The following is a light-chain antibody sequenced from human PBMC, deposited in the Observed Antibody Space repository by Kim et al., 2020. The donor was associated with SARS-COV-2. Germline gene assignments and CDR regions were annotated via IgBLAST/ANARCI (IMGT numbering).Light chain of an antibody. Sequence: EIVLTQSPGTLSLSPGERATLSCRASQSVRSNYLAWYQHKPGQAPTLLIYGASSRAAGIPDRFSGSGSGTDFTLTITRLAPEDFAVYYCQQYGGSPPMYTFGQGTKLEI. J-gene: IGKJ2*01. V-gene: IGKV3-20*01. CDR1: QSVRSNY. CDR3: QQYGGSPPMYT. CDR2: GAS.